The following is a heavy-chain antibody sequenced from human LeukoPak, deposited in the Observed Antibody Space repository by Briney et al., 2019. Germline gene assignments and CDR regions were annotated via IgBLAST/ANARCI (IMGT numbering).Heavy chain of an antibody. Sequence: ASVKVSCKASGYTFTGYYMYWVRQAPGQGLEWMGWINPSSGDTNYAQKFQGRVTMTREMSISTAYMELSRLRSDDTAVYYCARDLIVGASLDYWGQGTLVTVSS. CDR1: GYTFTGYY. CDR2: INPSSGDT. CDR3: ARDLIVGASLDY. J-gene: IGHJ4*02. D-gene: IGHD1-26*01. V-gene: IGHV1-2*02.